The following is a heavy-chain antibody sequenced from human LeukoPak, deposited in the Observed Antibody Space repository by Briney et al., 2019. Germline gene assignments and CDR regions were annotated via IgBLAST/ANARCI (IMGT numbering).Heavy chain of an antibody. J-gene: IGHJ4*02. CDR3: TRDRTTVTLFDY. CDR1: GFTFSSYW. CDR2: ISTDGSTT. D-gene: IGHD4-17*01. Sequence: GGSLRLSCAASGFTFSSYWMHWVRQAPGKGLVGVSRISTDGSTTGYADSVKGRFTISRDNAKNTLYLQMNSLRAEDAAVYYCTRDRTTVTLFDYWGQGILVTVSP. V-gene: IGHV3-74*01.